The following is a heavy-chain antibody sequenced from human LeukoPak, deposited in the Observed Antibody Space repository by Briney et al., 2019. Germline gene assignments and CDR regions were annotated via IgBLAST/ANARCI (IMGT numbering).Heavy chain of an antibody. D-gene: IGHD1-26*01. J-gene: IGHJ6*03. CDR2: ISSSGVTI. CDR1: GFTFSSYA. V-gene: IGHV3-48*03. Sequence: PARSLRLSCAASGFTFSSYAMNWVRQAPGKGLEWVSYISSSGVTIYYADSVKGRLTISRDNARNSLYLQMNSLTAEDTAVYYCARDPYSGAYGNTYYYFMDVWGKGTTVTISS. CDR3: ARDPYSGAYGNTYYYFMDV.